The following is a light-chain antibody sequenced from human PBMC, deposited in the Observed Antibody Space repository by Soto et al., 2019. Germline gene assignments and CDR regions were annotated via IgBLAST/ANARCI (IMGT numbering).Light chain of an antibody. Sequence: DIQMTQSPSTLAASVGDTVTMTCRSSSKWLAWYQKKPGKAPKLLIYDVSNLERGVPPRFSGSTSGAASTLNITRLKTDDIATYYCPHTTDFTFGQGTKVDIK. CDR1: SSSKW. V-gene: IGKV1-5*01. J-gene: IGKJ2*01. CDR3: PHTTDFT. CDR2: DVS.